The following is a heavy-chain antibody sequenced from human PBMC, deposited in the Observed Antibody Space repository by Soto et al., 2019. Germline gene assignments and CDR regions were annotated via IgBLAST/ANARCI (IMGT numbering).Heavy chain of an antibody. CDR1: GFTFSDDG. CDR2: ISGRGGST. V-gene: IGHV3-23*01. Sequence: EVQLLESGGDSVQPGGSLRLSCVASGFTFSDDGMSWVRQAPGRGLEWVSAISGRGGSTIYADSVKGRFTISRDSSKNTLYLQMSTLRAEDTALYYCAKRNGDYLNGMDVWGQGTTVTVSS. J-gene: IGHJ6*02. D-gene: IGHD4-17*01. CDR3: AKRNGDYLNGMDV.